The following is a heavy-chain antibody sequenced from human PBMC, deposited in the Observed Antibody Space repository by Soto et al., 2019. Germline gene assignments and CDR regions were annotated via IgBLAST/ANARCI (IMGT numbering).Heavy chain of an antibody. D-gene: IGHD3-10*01. CDR1: GFTFSSYG. V-gene: IGHV3-30*03. CDR3: APWFGAFDY. CDR2: ISYDGSNK. Sequence: QVQLVESGGGVVQPGRSLRLSCAASGFTFSSYGMHWVRQAPGKGLEWVAVISYDGSNKYYADSVKGRFTISRDNSKNTLYLQMNSLRAEDTALYYGAPWFGAFDYWGQGTLVTVSS. J-gene: IGHJ4*02.